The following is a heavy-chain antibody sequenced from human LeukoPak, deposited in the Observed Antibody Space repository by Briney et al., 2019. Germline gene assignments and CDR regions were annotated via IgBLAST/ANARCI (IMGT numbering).Heavy chain of an antibody. CDR2: IYYSGSS. J-gene: IGHJ4*02. D-gene: IGHD6-19*01. V-gene: IGHV4-59*08. CDR1: GGSISGYH. Sequence: SETLSLTCNVSGGSISGYHWGWIRQPPGKGLEWLGYIYYSGSSNYNPSLKSRVTMSADTSKNQFSLKLSSVTAADTAVYYCARLGEQWLVPDYWGQGTLVTVSS. CDR3: ARLGEQWLVPDY.